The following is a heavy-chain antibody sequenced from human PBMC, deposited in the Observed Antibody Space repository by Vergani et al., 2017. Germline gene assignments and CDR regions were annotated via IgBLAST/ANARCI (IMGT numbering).Heavy chain of an antibody. CDR3: AKDSPKRGKTRAEYFQH. D-gene: IGHD4-23*01. J-gene: IGHJ1*01. V-gene: IGHV3-43*01. Sequence: EVQLVESGGVVVQPGGSLRLSCAASGFTFDDYTMHWVRQAPGKGLEWVSLISWDGGSTYYADSVKGRFTISRDNSKNSLYLQMNSLRTEDTALYYCAKDSPKRGKTRAEYFQHWGQGTLVTVSS. CDR1: GFTFDDYT. CDR2: ISWDGGST.